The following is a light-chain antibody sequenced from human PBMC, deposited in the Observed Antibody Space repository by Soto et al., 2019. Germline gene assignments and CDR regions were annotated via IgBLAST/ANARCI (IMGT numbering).Light chain of an antibody. CDR3: QQYGTSPRT. V-gene: IGKV3-11*01. CDR2: DAS. Sequence: EIVLTQSPATLSLSPGERATLSCRASQSVGSYLAWYQQKPGQAPRLLIYDASNRATGIPARFSGSGSGTDFTLTISRLEPEDFAVYICQQYGTSPRTFGQGTRLEI. J-gene: IGKJ5*01. CDR1: QSVGSY.